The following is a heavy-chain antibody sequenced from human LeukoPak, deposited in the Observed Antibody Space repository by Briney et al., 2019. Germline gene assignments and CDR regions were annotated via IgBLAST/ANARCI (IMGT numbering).Heavy chain of an antibody. D-gene: IGHD5-12*01. CDR1: GGTFSSST. J-gene: IGHJ4*02. CDR2: IIPIFGTT. V-gene: IGHV1-69*13. CDR3: ASLLDIVATIDF. Sequence: ASVKVSCKASGGTFSSSTISWVRQAPGQGLEWMGGIIPIFGTTNYAQRFQGRVTITADESTSTAYMDLRSLRSEDTAVCYCASLLDIVATIDFWGQGTLVTVSS.